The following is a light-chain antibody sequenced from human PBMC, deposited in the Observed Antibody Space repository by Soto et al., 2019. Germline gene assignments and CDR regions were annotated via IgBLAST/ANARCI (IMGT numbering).Light chain of an antibody. Sequence: DIQMTQSPSSLSASVGARVTITCRASHSISSSLNWYQQKPGKAPKLLIYAASSLQSGVPSRFSGSGSGTDFTLTISSLQPEDFATYYCQQSYSTPLTFGGGTKVEIK. J-gene: IGKJ4*01. CDR1: HSISSS. CDR3: QQSYSTPLT. V-gene: IGKV1-39*01. CDR2: AAS.